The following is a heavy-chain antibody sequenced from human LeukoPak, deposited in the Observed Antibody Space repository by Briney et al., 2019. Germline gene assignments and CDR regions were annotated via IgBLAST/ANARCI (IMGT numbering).Heavy chain of an antibody. J-gene: IGHJ5*02. V-gene: IGHV1-69*05. D-gene: IGHD2-15*01. CDR3: ARDPRYCSGGSCPPKAGPPIFDP. CDR2: IIPIFGTA. Sequence: SVKVSCKASGYTFTSYAISWVRQAPGQGLEWMGRIIPIFGTANYAQKFQGRVTITTDESTSTAYMELSSLRSEDTAVYYCARDPRYCSGGSCPPKAGPPIFDPWGQGTLVTVSS. CDR1: GYTFTSYA.